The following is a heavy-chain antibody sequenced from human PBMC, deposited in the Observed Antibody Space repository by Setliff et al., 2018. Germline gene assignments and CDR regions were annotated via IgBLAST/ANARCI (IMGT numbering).Heavy chain of an antibody. CDR2: INPNSGDT. V-gene: IGHV1-2*02. CDR3: TWGPGGYFDF. D-gene: IGHD3-22*01. Sequence: ASVKVSCKTSGYTSTNFGISWVRQAPGQGLEWMGWINPNSGDTNYAQNFQGRVTMTTDTSITTAYMELNSLTSDDTAVYFCTWGPGGYFDFWGQGTLVTVSS. J-gene: IGHJ4*02. CDR1: GYTSTNFG.